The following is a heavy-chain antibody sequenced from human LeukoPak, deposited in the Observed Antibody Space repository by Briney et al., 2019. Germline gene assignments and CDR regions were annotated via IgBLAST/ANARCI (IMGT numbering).Heavy chain of an antibody. Sequence: PGGSLRLSCAASGFTFSSYWMSWVRQAPGKGLEWVSAISGSGGSTYYADSVKGRFTFSRDNSKNTLYLQMNSLRAEDTAIYYCAKGLGVVIDFLVFDNWGQGTLVTVSS. D-gene: IGHD3-3*01. J-gene: IGHJ4*02. CDR2: ISGSGGST. V-gene: IGHV3-23*01. CDR1: GFTFSSYW. CDR3: AKGLGVVIDFLVFDN.